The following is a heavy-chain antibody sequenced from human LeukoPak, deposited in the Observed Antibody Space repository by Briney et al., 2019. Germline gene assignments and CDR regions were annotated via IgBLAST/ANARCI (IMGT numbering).Heavy chain of an antibody. V-gene: IGHV3-33*01. CDR2: IWYDGSNK. CDR1: GFIFSSYG. CDR3: ASSYYDILTGYQELDH. Sequence: GGSLRLSCAASGFIFSSYGMHWVRQAPGKGLEWVAVIWYDGSNKNYADSIKGRFTISRDNSKNTLYLQMNSLRAEDTAVYYCASSYYDILTGYQELDHWGQGTLVTVPS. D-gene: IGHD3-9*01. J-gene: IGHJ4*02.